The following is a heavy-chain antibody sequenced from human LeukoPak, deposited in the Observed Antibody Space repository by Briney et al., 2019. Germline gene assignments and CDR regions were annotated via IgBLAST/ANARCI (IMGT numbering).Heavy chain of an antibody. J-gene: IGHJ5*02. CDR2: INHSGST. V-gene: IGHV4-34*01. Sequence: SETLSLTCAVYGGSFSGYNWSWIRQPPGKGLEWIGEINHSGSTNYNPSLKSRVTISVDTSKNQFSLKLSSVTAADTAVYYCARDGVVVSTVNWFDPWGQGTLVTVSS. CDR3: ARDGVVVSTVNWFDP. D-gene: IGHD3-22*01. CDR1: GGSFSGYN.